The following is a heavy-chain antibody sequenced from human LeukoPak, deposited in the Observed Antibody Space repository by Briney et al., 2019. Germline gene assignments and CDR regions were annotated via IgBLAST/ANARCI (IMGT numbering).Heavy chain of an antibody. CDR2: IYYSGST. V-gene: IGHV4-59*08. D-gene: IGHD6-6*01. Sequence: PSETLSLTCTVSGGSISSYYWSWIRQPPGKGLEWIGYIYYSGSTNYNPSLKSRVTISVDTSKNQFSLKLSSVTAADTAVYYCARHVKSSSSLLLDYWGQGTLVTVSS. J-gene: IGHJ4*02. CDR3: ARHVKSSSSLLLDY. CDR1: GGSISSYY.